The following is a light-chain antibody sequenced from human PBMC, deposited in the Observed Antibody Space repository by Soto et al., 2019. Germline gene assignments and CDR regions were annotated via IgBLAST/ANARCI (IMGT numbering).Light chain of an antibody. J-gene: IGKJ3*01. Sequence: EIVLTQSPATLSLFPGERATLSCRASQTVRSSLAWYQQKPGQAPRLLIYDASSRATGIPARFSGSGSGTDFTLIISSLEPEDFAVYYCQQRGKWPEITFGPGTKVDIK. V-gene: IGKV3-11*01. CDR2: DAS. CDR3: QQRGKWPEIT. CDR1: QTVRSS.